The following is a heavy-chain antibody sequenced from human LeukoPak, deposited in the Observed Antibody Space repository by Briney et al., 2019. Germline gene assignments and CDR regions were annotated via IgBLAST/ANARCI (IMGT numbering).Heavy chain of an antibody. Sequence: SGTLSLTCAVSGGSISNNNWWTWVRQPPGKGLEWIGEIYHSGITNYNPSLKSRVAISVDTSKNQFSLKLSSVTAADTAVYYCARAYYYDSSGPWPDAFDIWGQGTMVTVSS. CDR1: GGSISNNNW. D-gene: IGHD3-22*01. CDR2: IYHSGIT. V-gene: IGHV4-4*02. J-gene: IGHJ3*02. CDR3: ARAYYYDSSGPWPDAFDI.